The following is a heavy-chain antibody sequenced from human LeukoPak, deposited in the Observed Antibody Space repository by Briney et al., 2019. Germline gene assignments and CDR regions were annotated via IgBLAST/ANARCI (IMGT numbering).Heavy chain of an antibody. D-gene: IGHD2-8*01. V-gene: IGHV4-34*01. J-gene: IGHJ6*02. Sequence: SETLSLTCAVYGGSFSGYYWSWIRRPPGKGLEWIGEINHSGSTNYNPSLKSRVTISVDTSKNQFSLKLSSVTAADTAVYYCARGPYCGTNGVWRGPYGMDVWGQGTTVTVSS. CDR1: GGSFSGYY. CDR3: ARGPYCGTNGVWRGPYGMDV. CDR2: INHSGST.